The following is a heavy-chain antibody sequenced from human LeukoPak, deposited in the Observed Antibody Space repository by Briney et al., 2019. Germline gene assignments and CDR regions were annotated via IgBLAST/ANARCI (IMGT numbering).Heavy chain of an antibody. CDR3: ARDRQLDP. Sequence: PGGSLRLSCAVSGFTFSSYWMSWVRQAPGKGLEWAANIKQDGSEKYYVDSVKGRFTISRDNAKNSLYLQMNSLRAEDTAVYYCARDRQLDPWGQGTLVTVSS. V-gene: IGHV3-7*01. CDR1: GFTFSSYW. J-gene: IGHJ5*02. D-gene: IGHD5-18*01. CDR2: IKQDGSEK.